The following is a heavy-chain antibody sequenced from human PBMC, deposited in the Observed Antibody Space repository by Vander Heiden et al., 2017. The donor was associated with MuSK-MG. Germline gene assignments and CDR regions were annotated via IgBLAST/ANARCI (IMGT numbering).Heavy chain of an antibody. CDR3: ARDRRVGATSPDAFDI. D-gene: IGHD1-26*01. Sequence: EVPLVESGGGLIQPGGSLRLSCAASGFTVSTNYMNWVRQAPGKGLEWVSVIYSCRSTYYADSVKGRFTISRDNSKNTLDLQMNSLRAEETAVYYCARDRRVGATSPDAFDIWCQGPMVTVCS. CDR2: IYSCRST. CDR1: GFTVSTNY. V-gene: IGHV3-53*01. J-gene: IGHJ3*02.